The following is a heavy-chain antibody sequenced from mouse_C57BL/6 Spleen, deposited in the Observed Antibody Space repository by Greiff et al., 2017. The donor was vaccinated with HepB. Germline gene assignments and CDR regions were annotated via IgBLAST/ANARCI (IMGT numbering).Heavy chain of an antibody. CDR3: TLDSSGYGRTYYFDY. V-gene: IGHV1-15*01. Sequence: VKLVESGAELVRPGASVTLSCKASGYTFTDYEMHWVKQTPVHGLEWIGAIDPETGGTAYNQKFKGKAILTADKSSSTAYMELRSLTSEDSAVYYCTLDSSGYGRTYYFDYWGQGTTLTVSS. D-gene: IGHD3-2*02. J-gene: IGHJ2*01. CDR2: IDPETGGT. CDR1: GYTFTDYE.